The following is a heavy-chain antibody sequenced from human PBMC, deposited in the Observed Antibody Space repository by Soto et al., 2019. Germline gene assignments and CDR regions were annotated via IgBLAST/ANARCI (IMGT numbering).Heavy chain of an antibody. J-gene: IGHJ4*02. CDR3: AHGPELWFGEWR. CDR1: GFSLSTSGVG. D-gene: IGHD3-10*01. Sequence: QITLKESGPTLVKPTQTLTLTCTFSGFSLSTSGVGVGWIRQPPGKALEWLALIYWDDDKRYSPSLKSRLTPTKDTSKHQVVLTMTNMDPVDTATYYCAHGPELWFGEWRWGQGTLVTVSS. CDR2: IYWDDDK. V-gene: IGHV2-5*02.